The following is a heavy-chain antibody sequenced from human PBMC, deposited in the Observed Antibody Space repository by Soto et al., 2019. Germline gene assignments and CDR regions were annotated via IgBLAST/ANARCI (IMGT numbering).Heavy chain of an antibody. V-gene: IGHV1-58*01. CDR3: ARLRDYYYGMDV. Sequence: SVKVSCKASGFTFTSSAVQWVRQARGQRLEWIGWIVVGSGNTNYAQKFQERVTITRDMSTSTAYMELSSLRSEDTAVYYCARLRDYYYGMDVWGQGATVTVSS. CDR2: IVVGSGNT. CDR1: GFTFTSSA. J-gene: IGHJ6*02. D-gene: IGHD4-17*01.